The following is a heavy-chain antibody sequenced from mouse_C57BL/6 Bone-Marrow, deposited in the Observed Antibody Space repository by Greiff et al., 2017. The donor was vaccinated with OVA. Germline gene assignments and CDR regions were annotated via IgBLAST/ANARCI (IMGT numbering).Heavy chain of an antibody. V-gene: IGHV3-6*01. J-gene: IGHJ4*01. CDR1: GYSITSGYY. CDR3: ASGDYGSSYNAMDY. CDR2: ISYDGSN. Sequence: EVQLVESGPGLVKPSQSLSLTCSVTGYSITSGYYWNLIRQFPGNKLEWMGYISYDGSNNYNPSLKNRIPITRDTSKNQFFLKLKSVTTEDTATYYCASGDYGSSYNAMDYWGQGTSVTVSS. D-gene: IGHD1-1*01.